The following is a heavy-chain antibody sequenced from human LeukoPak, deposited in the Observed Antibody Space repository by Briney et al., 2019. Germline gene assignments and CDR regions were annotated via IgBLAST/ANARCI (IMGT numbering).Heavy chain of an antibody. D-gene: IGHD3/OR15-3a*01. CDR2: INGGNGDT. Sequence: VASVKVSCKASGYTFSNHEIHWVRQAPGQSLEWMGGINGGNGDTKYSHELQERATFSRDTSANKAYMELSSLRSEDMAVYYCTLYNFWGQGTLVTVSS. V-gene: IGHV1-3*03. J-gene: IGHJ4*02. CDR3: TLYNF. CDR1: GYTFSNHE.